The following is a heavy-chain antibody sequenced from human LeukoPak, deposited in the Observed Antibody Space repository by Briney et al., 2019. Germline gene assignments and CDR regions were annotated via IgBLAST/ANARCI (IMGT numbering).Heavy chain of an antibody. CDR1: GGSISSYY. CDR2: IYYSGST. CDR3: ARNYDILPHFDY. J-gene: IGHJ4*02. V-gene: IGHV4-59*01. D-gene: IGHD3-9*01. Sequence: SETLSLTCTVSGGSISSYYWSWIRQPPGKGLEWIGYIYYSGSTNYNPSLKSRVTISVDTSKNQFSLKLSSVTAADTAVYCCARNYDILPHFDYWGQGTLVTVSS.